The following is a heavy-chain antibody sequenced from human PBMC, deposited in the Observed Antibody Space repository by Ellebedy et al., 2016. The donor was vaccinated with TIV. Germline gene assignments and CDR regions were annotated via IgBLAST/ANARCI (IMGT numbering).Heavy chain of an antibody. J-gene: IGHJ4*02. CDR1: GYSISSGYY. D-gene: IGHD1-7*01. CDR3: ARDRTGTSFDY. CDR2: IYHSGST. Sequence: GSLRLSCTVSGYSISSGYYWGWTRQPPGKGLEGIGSIYHSGSTYYNPSLKSRVTISVDTSKNPFSLKLRSVTAADTAVYYCARDRTGTSFDYWGQGTLVTVSS. V-gene: IGHV4-38-2*02.